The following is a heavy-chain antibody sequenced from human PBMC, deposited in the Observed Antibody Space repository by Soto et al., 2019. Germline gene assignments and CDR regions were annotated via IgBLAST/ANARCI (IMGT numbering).Heavy chain of an antibody. D-gene: IGHD1-1*01. V-gene: IGHV3-48*01. J-gene: IGHJ5*02. CDR1: GFTFSSYS. Sequence: GGSLRLSCAASGFTFSSYSMNWVRQAPGKGLEWVSYISSSSSTIYYADSVKGRFTISRDNAKNSLYLQMNSLRAEDTAVYYCARGDNWNWFDPWGQGTLVTVSS. CDR3: ARGDNWNWFDP. CDR2: ISSSSSTI.